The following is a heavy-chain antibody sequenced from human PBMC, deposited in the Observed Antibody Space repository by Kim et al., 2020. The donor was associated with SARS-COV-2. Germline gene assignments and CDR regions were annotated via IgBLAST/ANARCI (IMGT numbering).Heavy chain of an antibody. Sequence: GGSLRLSCAASGFTFSNAWMSWVRQAPGKGLEWVGRIKRNTDGGTIDYAAPVKGRFTISRDDSKNTLYLQMNSLETEDTAVYYCTRHIYYGSGTYYNVFYYWGQGILVTVSS. CDR2: IKRNTDGGTI. D-gene: IGHD3-10*01. CDR3: TRHIYYGSGTYYNVFYY. CDR1: GFTFSNAW. V-gene: IGHV3-15*01. J-gene: IGHJ4*02.